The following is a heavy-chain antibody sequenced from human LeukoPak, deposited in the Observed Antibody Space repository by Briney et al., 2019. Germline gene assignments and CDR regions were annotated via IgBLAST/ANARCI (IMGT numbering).Heavy chain of an antibody. J-gene: IGHJ5*02. V-gene: IGHV3-30*03. CDR2: ISYDGSNK. CDR3: AHWGFDP. CDR1: GFTFSSYG. D-gene: IGHD7-27*01. Sequence: GGSLRPSCAASGFTFSSYGMHWVRQAPGKGLEWVAVISYDGSNKYYADSVKGRFTISRDNSKNTLYLQMNSLRAEDTAVYYCAHWGFDPWGQGTLVTVSS.